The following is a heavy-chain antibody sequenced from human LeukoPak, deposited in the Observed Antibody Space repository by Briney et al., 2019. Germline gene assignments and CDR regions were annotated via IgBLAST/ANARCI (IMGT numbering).Heavy chain of an antibody. Sequence: ASVKVSCKASGYTFTGYYMHGVRQAPGQGLEWMGWINPNSGGTNYAQKFQGRVTMTRDTSISTAYMELSRLRSDDTAVYYCARGASYYDFWSGPAPNYYYMDVWGKGTTVTVSS. CDR3: ARGASYYDFWSGPAPNYYYMDV. CDR2: INPNSGGT. D-gene: IGHD3-3*01. CDR1: GYTFTGYY. J-gene: IGHJ6*03. V-gene: IGHV1-2*02.